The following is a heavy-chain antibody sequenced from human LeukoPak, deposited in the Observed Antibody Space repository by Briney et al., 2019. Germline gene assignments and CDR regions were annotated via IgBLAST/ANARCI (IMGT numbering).Heavy chain of an antibody. CDR1: GFTFSSYS. J-gene: IGHJ4*02. CDR2: ISSSSSYI. D-gene: IGHD3-9*01. V-gene: IGHV3-21*01. CDR3: ARVWIYDILTGYLDDY. Sequence: GGSLRLSCAASGFTFSSYSMNWVRQAPGKGLEWVSSISSSSSYIYYADSVKGRFTISRDNAKNSLYLQMNSLRAEDTAVYYCARVWIYDILTGYLDDYWGQGTLVTVSS.